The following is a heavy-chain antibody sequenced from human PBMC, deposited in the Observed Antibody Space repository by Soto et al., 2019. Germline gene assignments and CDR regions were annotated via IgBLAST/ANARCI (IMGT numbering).Heavy chain of an antibody. CDR2: ISSNGGST. CDR3: VKDRWVDY. V-gene: IGHV3-64D*06. D-gene: IGHD6-13*01. CDR1: GFTFSSYA. J-gene: IGHJ4*02. Sequence: EVQLVESGGGLVQPGGSLRLSCSVSGFTFSSYAMHWVRQAPGKGLEYVSSISSNGGSTYYADSVKGRFTISRDNSKNTLNLQMSSLTTEDTAVYYCVKDRWVDYWGQGTLVSVSA.